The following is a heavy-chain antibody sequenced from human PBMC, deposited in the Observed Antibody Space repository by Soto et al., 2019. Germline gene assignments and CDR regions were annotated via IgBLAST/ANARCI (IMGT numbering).Heavy chain of an antibody. Sequence: SETMSLTCAVYGGSFSGYYWSWIRQTPGKGLEWIGSIYNSGRTYYNPSLNSRVTVSVDTSKNQFSLKVTSVTAADTAVYYCARLNGYCISSSCHGHYAMDVWGQGTTVTVSS. CDR2: IYNSGRT. CDR3: ARLNGYCISSSCHGHYAMDV. CDR1: GGSFSGYY. J-gene: IGHJ6*02. D-gene: IGHD2-2*01. V-gene: IGHV4-34*01.